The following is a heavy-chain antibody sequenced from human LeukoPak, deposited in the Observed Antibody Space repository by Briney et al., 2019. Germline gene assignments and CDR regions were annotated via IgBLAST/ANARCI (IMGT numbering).Heavy chain of an antibody. Sequence: SLRLSCAASGLTFDDYAMHWVRQAPGKGLEWVLGIRWNSGNIGYADSVKGRFTISRDIAKNSLYLQLDSLRAEDTTLYYCTKDNGSIGMAAAGLDYWGEGTLVTVSS. D-gene: IGHD6-13*01. CDR2: IRWNSGNI. CDR1: GLTFDDYA. V-gene: IGHV3-9*01. CDR3: TKDNGSIGMAAAGLDY. J-gene: IGHJ4*02.